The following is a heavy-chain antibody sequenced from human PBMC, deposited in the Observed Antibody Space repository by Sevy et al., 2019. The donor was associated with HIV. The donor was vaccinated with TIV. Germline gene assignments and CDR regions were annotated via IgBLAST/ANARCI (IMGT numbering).Heavy chain of an antibody. D-gene: IGHD3-22*01. CDR1: GFTFSSYG. CDR2: IWYDGSNK. CDR3: VSGAYYYESRTENFDY. Sequence: GGSLRLSCAASGFTFSSYGMHWVRQAPGKGLEWVALIWYDGSNKYYADSVKGRFTMSRDNSKNTLYLQMYSLGAEDTAVYYCVSGAYYYESRTENFDYWGQGTLVTVSS. V-gene: IGHV3-33*01. J-gene: IGHJ4*02.